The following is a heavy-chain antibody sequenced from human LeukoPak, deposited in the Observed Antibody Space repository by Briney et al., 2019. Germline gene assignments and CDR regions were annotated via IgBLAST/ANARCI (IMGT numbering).Heavy chain of an antibody. D-gene: IGHD3-16*01. CDR1: GYTFTGYY. CDR2: INPNSGGT. Sequence: AASVKVSCKASGYTFTGYYMHWVRQAPGQGLEWMGWINPNSGGTNYAQKFQGRVTMTRDTSISTAYMELSRLRSDDTAVYYCARAQFAEDAFDIWGQGTLVTVSS. CDR3: ARAQFAEDAFDI. J-gene: IGHJ4*02. V-gene: IGHV1-2*02.